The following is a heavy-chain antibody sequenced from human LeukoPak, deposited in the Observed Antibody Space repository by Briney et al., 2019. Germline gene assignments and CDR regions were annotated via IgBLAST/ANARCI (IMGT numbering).Heavy chain of an antibody. CDR1: GGSISSSSYY. D-gene: IGHD1-26*01. Sequence: SETLSLTCTVSGGSISSSSYYWGWIRQPPGKGLEWIGCIYYSGSTYYNPSLKSRVTISVDTSKNQFSLQLSSVTAADTAVYYCARLYSGSRPTNAFDIWGQGTMVTVSS. J-gene: IGHJ3*02. CDR2: IYYSGST. V-gene: IGHV4-39*01. CDR3: ARLYSGSRPTNAFDI.